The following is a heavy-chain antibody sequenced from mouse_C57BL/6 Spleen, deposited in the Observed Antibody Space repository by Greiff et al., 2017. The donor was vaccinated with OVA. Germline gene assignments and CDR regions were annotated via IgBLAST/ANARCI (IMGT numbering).Heavy chain of an antibody. J-gene: IGHJ1*03. D-gene: IGHD1-1*01. CDR1: GYSITSGYY. V-gene: IGHV3-6*01. Sequence: VQLQQSGPGLVKPSQSLSLTCSVTGYSITSGYYWNWIRQFPGNKLEWMGYISYDGSNNYNPSLKNRISITRDTSKNQFFLKLNSVTTEDTATYYCARDPNYYGSSYWYFDVWGTGTTVTVSS. CDR3: ARDPNYYGSSYWYFDV. CDR2: ISYDGSN.